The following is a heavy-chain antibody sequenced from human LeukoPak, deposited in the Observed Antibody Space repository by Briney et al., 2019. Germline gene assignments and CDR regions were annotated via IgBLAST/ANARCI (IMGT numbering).Heavy chain of an antibody. CDR1: GYTFTDYY. D-gene: IGHD3-22*01. V-gene: IGHV1-69-2*01. CDR3: ATVGSATMIQDY. J-gene: IGHJ4*02. Sequence: GATVKISCKASGYTFTDYYMHWVQQVPGKGLEWVGRVDPEDGETIYAEKFQGRVTITADTSTDTAYMELSSLRSEDTAVYYCATVGSATMIQDYWGQGTLVTVSS. CDR2: VDPEDGET.